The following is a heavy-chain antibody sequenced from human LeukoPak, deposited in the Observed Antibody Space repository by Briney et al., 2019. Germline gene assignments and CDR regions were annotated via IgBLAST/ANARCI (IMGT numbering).Heavy chain of an antibody. Sequence: ASVKVSCKASGYTFTGYYMHWVRQAPGQGLEWMGWINPNSGGTNYAQKFQGRVTMTRDTSISTAYMELSRLRSDDTAVYYCARDLFGVAYYFAYWGQGTLVTVSS. D-gene: IGHD3-3*01. V-gene: IGHV1-2*02. CDR1: GYTFTGYY. J-gene: IGHJ4*02. CDR3: ARDLFGVAYYFAY. CDR2: INPNSGGT.